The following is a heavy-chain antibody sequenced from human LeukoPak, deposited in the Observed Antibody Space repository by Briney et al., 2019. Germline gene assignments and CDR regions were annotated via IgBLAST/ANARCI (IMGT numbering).Heavy chain of an antibody. J-gene: IGHJ6*03. CDR2: IYHSGST. CDR1: GGSISSYY. V-gene: IGHV4-59*12. D-gene: IGHD6-6*01. CDR3: ASSSSSYYYYYMDV. Sequence: SSETLSLTCTVSGGSISSYYWSWIRQPPGKGLEWIGYIYHSGSTYYNPSLKSRVTISVDRSKNQFSLKLSSVTAADTAVYYCASSSSSYYYYYMDVWGKGTTVTVSS.